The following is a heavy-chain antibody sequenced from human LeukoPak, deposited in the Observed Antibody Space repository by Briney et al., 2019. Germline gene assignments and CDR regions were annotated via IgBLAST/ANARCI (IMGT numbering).Heavy chain of an antibody. CDR1: GFIFSSYG. CDR2: ISYDGSNK. D-gene: IGHD6-13*01. V-gene: IGHV3-30*18. Sequence: PGRSLRLSCAASGFIFSSYGMHWVRQAPGKGLEWVAVISYDGSNKYYADSVKGRFTISRDNSKNTLYLQMNSLRAEDTAVYYCAKEGHGSSLDYWGQGTLVTVSS. J-gene: IGHJ4*02. CDR3: AKEGHGSSLDY.